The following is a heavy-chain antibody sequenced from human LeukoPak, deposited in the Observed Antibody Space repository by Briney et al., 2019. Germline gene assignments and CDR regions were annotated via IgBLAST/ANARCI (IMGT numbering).Heavy chain of an antibody. D-gene: IGHD3-9*01. CDR2: INHTGST. CDR3: ARGPVRLARPYDY. Sequence: SETLSLTCTVPGGSLSGAYWTWLRQPPGKGLEWIGEINHTGSTNYNPSFKSRVTMSADTPKNQFSLNLTSVTAADTALYYCARGPVRLARPYDYWGQGTLVTVSS. V-gene: IGHV4-34*01. CDR1: GGSLSGAY. J-gene: IGHJ4*02.